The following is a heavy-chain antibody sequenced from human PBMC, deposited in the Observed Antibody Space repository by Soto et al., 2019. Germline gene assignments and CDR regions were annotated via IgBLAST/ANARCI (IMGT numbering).Heavy chain of an antibody. D-gene: IGHD1-26*01. Sequence: QVQLVQSGAEVKKPGSSVKVSCKASGGTFSTYTITWVRQAPGQGLEWMGRIIPILGIPNYAQKFQGRVTITADNSTSTAYMELSSLGAEDTVVYYCARLRDSDGMDVWGQGTTVTVSS. CDR1: GGTFSTYT. CDR3: ARLRDSDGMDV. J-gene: IGHJ6*02. CDR2: IIPILGIP. V-gene: IGHV1-69*02.